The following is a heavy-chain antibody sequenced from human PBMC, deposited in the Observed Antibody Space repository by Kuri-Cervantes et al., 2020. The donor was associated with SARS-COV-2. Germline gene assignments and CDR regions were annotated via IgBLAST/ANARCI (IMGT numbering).Heavy chain of an antibody. CDR1: GGSISSGGYY. D-gene: IGHD3-3*01. V-gene: IGHV4-39*07. J-gene: IGHJ6*03. Sequence: GSLRLSCTVSGGSISSGGYYWSWIRQPPGKGLEWIGEINHSGSTNYNPSLKSRVTISVDTPKNQFSLKLSSVTAADTAVYYCARYGVYYYYYYMDVWGKGTTVTVS. CDR2: INHSGST. CDR3: ARYGVYYYYYYMDV.